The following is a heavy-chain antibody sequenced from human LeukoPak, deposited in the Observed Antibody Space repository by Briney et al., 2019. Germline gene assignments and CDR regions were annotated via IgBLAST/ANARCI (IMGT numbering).Heavy chain of an antibody. J-gene: IGHJ4*02. CDR1: ELTLSNYC. CDR2: IKRDGAET. V-gene: IGHV3-7*01. Sequence: GGPLRLSCAASELTLSNYCMTWVRQGPGKGLEWVATIKRDGAETYYVDSVRGRFTISRDNAGNSVYLRMNSLRDEDTAVYYCTRGGRNTSYYWYYWGQGTLVTVSS. D-gene: IGHD1-26*01. CDR3: TRGGRNTSYYWYY.